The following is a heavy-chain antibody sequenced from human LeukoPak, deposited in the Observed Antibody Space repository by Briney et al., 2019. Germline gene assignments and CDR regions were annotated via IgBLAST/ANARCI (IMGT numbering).Heavy chain of an antibody. CDR3: ARQEGSSWKKTSGWFDP. D-gene: IGHD6-13*01. V-gene: IGHV4-39*01. Sequence: SETLSLTCTVSGGSVSSSSYYWGLIRQPPGKGLEWIGSIYYSGSTYYNPSLKSRVTISVDTSKNQFSLKLSSVTAADTAVYYCARQEGSSWKKTSGWFDPWGQGTLVTVSS. CDR2: IYYSGST. CDR1: GGSVSSSSYY. J-gene: IGHJ5*02.